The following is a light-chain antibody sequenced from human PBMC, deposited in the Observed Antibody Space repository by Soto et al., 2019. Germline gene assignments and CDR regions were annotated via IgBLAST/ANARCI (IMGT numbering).Light chain of an antibody. V-gene: IGKV1-39*01. CDR3: QQSYSSPRT. CDR2: AAS. J-gene: IGKJ2*01. CDR1: QSFISY. Sequence: DIPMTQSPSSLSASVGDRVTITCQLSQSFISYLNWYQQKAGKAPQLLIYAASSLQSGVPARFSGSGSGTDFILSISSLQPEDSAIYYCQQSYSSPRTFGLGTKLEI.